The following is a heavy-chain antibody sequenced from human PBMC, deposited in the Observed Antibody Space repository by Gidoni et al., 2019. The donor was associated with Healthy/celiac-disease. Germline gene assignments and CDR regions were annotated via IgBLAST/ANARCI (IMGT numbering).Heavy chain of an antibody. CDR3: AREAGYYYDSSGYCSFDY. CDR1: GGTFSSYA. D-gene: IGHD3-22*01. Sequence: QVQLVQSGAEVKKPGSSVTVSCKASGGTFSSYAISWVRQAPGQGLEWMGGIIPIFGTANYAQKFQGRVTITADESTSTAYMELSSLRSENTAVYYCAREAGYYYDSSGYCSFDYWGQGTLVTVSS. J-gene: IGHJ4*02. V-gene: IGHV1-69*01. CDR2: IIPIFGTA.